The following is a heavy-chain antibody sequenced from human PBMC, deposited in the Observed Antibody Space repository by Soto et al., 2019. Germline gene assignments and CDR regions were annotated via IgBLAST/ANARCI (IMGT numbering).Heavy chain of an antibody. Sequence: SETLSLTCTVSGGSISSGDYYWSWIRQPPGKGLEWIGYIYYSGSTYYNPSLKSRVTISVDTSKNQSSLKLSSVTAADTAVYYCARAFYRYYFDYWGQGTLVTVSS. D-gene: IGHD3-3*01. CDR1: GGSISSGDYY. J-gene: IGHJ4*02. CDR2: IYYSGST. CDR3: ARAFYRYYFDY. V-gene: IGHV4-30-4*01.